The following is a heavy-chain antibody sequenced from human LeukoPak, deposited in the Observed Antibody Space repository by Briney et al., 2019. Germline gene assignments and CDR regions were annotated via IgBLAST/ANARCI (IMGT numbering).Heavy chain of an antibody. CDR1: GFTLSSNY. J-gene: IGHJ5*02. V-gene: IGHV3-53*01. CDR2: IYGGGST. D-gene: IGHD3-10*01. Sequence: RGGSLTLSCVASGFTLSSNYMSWVRQAAGKGLELVSIIYGGGSTYYADSVKGRFTNSSDNSMNTLYLQMNSSRAEDMAVYYCAYGPSFYPGGQGTLVTVSS. CDR3: AYGPSFYP.